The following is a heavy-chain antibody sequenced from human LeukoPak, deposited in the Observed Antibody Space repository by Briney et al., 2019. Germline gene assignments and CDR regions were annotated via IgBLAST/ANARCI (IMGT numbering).Heavy chain of an antibody. D-gene: IGHD2-2*01. J-gene: IGHJ3*02. V-gene: IGHV4-59*01. CDR1: DGSISSYY. Sequence: PSETLSLTCTVSDGSISSYYWSWIRPAPGKGLEWIGYIYYSGSTNYNPSLKGRVTISVDTSKNQFSLKLSSVTAADTAVYYCARGYCRGTSCNRYTFDMWGQGTMVTVSS. CDR2: IYYSGST. CDR3: ARGYCRGTSCNRYTFDM.